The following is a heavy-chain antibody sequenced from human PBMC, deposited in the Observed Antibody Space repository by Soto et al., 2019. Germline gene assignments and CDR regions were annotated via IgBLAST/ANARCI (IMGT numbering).Heavy chain of an antibody. CDR2: FDPEDGET. CDR3: ATVFSSPSFGYCSGGSCYRDNWFDP. J-gene: IGHJ5*02. V-gene: IGHV1-24*01. Sequence: ALVKVSCKVSGYTLTELSMHWVRQAPGKGLEWMGGFDPEDGETIYAQKFQGRVTMTEDTSTDTAYMELSSLRSEDTAVYYCATVFSSPSFGYCSGGSCYRDNWFDPWGQGTLVTVSS. CDR1: GYTLTELS. D-gene: IGHD2-15*01.